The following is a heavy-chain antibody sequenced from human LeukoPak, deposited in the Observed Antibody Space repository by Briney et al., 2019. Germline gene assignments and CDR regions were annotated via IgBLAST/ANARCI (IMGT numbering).Heavy chain of an antibody. CDR2: IHNTGRT. D-gene: IGHD2-15*01. J-gene: IGHJ5*02. CDR1: GASISNYY. V-gene: IGHV4-59*01. CDR3: ARYAATGGPNWFDP. Sequence: PSETLSLTCTVSGASISNYYWSWTRQPPGKGLKLIGYIHNTGRTNYNPSLKSRVTISADTSKNQFSLRLSSVTAADTAIYYCARYAATGGPNWFDPWGPGTLVTVSS.